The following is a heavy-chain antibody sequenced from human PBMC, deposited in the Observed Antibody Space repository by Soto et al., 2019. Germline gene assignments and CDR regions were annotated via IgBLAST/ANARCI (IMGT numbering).Heavy chain of an antibody. Sequence: SVKVSCKASGGTFSSYAISWVRQAPGQGLEWMGGIIPIFGTANYAQKFQGRVTITADESTSTAYMELSSLRSEDTAVYYCARDRFRSSTLDFYYYYGMDVWGQGTTVTVSS. J-gene: IGHJ6*02. CDR3: ARDRFRSSTLDFYYYYGMDV. CDR1: GGTFSSYA. CDR2: IIPIFGTA. V-gene: IGHV1-69*13. D-gene: IGHD6-13*01.